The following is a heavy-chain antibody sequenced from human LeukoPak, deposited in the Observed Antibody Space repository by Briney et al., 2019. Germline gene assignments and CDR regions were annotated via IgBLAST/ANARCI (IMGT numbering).Heavy chain of an antibody. CDR1: GYTFTSYG. D-gene: IGHD3-22*01. CDR3: ARVQYYDSSGYYSY. CDR2: ISAYNGNT. V-gene: IGHV1-18*01. J-gene: IGHJ4*02. Sequence: ASVKVSCKASGYTFTSYGISWVRQAPGQGLEWMGWISAYNGNTNYAQKLQGRVTMTTDTSTSTAYMELRSLRSHDTAVYYCARVQYYDSSGYYSYWGQGTLVTASS.